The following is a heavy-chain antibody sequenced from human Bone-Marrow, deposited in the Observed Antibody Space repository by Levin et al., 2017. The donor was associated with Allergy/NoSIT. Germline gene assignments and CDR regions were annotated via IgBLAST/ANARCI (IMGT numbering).Heavy chain of an antibody. CDR1: GFTFSGSA. D-gene: IGHD4-11*01. J-gene: IGHJ4*02. CDR2: IRSKANSYAT. Sequence: GESLKISCAASGFTFSGSAMHWVRQASGKGLEWVGRIRSKANSYATAYAASVKGRFTISRDDSKNTAYLQMNSLKTEDTAVYYCTRHGTVTTFGAWGQGTLVTVSS. V-gene: IGHV3-73*01. CDR3: TRHGTVTTFGA.